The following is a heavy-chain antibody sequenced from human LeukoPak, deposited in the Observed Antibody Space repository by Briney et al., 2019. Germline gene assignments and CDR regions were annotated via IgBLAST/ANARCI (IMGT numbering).Heavy chain of an antibody. CDR1: GFMFSIYA. CDR2: ISGSGERT. Sequence: GGSLRLSCVTSGFMFSIYAMSWVRQAPGKGLEWVSFISGSGERTYYADSVKGRLTVSRDNSKNTLYLQMKSLRAEDTAVYYCVSQSYSGSDNFYFHYWGQGTLVAVSS. J-gene: IGHJ4*02. V-gene: IGHV3-23*01. CDR3: VSQSYSGSDNFYFHY. D-gene: IGHD1-26*01.